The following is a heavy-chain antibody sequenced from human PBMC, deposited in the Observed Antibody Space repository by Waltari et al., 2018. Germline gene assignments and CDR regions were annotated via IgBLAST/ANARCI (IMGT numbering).Heavy chain of an antibody. J-gene: IGHJ6*02. D-gene: IGHD5-12*01. Sequence: IPIFGTANYAQNFQCRVTITADESTSTAYMELSSLRSEDTAVYYCARDRGGYDSYYYGMDVWGQGTTVTVSS. CDR2: IPIFGTA. CDR3: ARDRGGYDSYYYGMDV. V-gene: IGHV1-69*01.